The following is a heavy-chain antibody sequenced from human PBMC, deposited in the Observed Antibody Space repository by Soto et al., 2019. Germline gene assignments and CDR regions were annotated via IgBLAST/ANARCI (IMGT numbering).Heavy chain of an antibody. CDR3: ARSFCRDAVRCNWFDP. J-gene: IGHJ5*02. D-gene: IGHD2-8*01. CDR1: GAFSSTYY. Sequence: QVQLQESGPGLVKPSETLSLTCTVSGAFSSTYYWSWIRQPPGKGLEWIGYMNNIGRTNYNPSLKSRVNISLDTSKNQVSLKLSSVIAADTAVYYCARSFCRDAVRCNWFDPWGLGTLVTASS. CDR2: MNNIGRT. V-gene: IGHV4-59*01.